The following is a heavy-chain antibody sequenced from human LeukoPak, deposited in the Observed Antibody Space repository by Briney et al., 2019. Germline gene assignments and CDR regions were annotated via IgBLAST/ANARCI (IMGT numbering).Heavy chain of an antibody. J-gene: IGHJ3*02. CDR3: ARECSSSCHSGGYAFDI. V-gene: IGHV3-48*03. Sequence: PGGSLRLSCAASGFTFSSYEMNWVRQAPGKGLEWVSCISSGGSTIYYADSVKGRFIISRDNAKNSLYLQMNSLRPDDTAVYYCARECSSSCHSGGYAFDIWGQGTMVTVSS. CDR1: GFTFSSYE. D-gene: IGHD6-13*01. CDR2: ISSGGSTI.